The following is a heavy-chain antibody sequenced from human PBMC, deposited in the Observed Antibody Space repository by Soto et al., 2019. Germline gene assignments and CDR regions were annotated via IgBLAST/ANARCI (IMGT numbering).Heavy chain of an antibody. J-gene: IGHJ6*02. V-gene: IGHV1-69*13. CDR2: IIPIFGTA. CDR1: GGTFSSYA. CDR3: ARDHRVYSYGYYYYYGMDV. Sequence: GASVKVSCKASGGTFSSYAISWVRQAPGQGLEWMGGIIPIFGTANYAQKFQGRVTITADESTSTAYMELSSLRSEDTAVYYCARDHRVYSYGYYYYYGMDVWGQGTTVTVSS. D-gene: IGHD5-18*01.